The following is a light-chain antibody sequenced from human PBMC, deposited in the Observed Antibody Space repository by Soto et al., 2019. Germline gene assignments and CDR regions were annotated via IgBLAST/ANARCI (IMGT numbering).Light chain of an antibody. CDR2: DTY. CDR3: QQRSNWPIIT. CDR1: QSVSRY. V-gene: IGKV3-11*01. J-gene: IGKJ5*01. Sequence: IVMTQSPATLSVSPGDSATLSCRASQSVSRYLAWYQQKPGQAPRLLIYDTYKRATGIPARFSGSGSGTDFTLTISSLEPEDFAVYYCQQRSNWPIITFGQGTRLDIK.